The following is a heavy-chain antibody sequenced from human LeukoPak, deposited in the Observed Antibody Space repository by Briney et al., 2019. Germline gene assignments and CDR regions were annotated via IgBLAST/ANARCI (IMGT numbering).Heavy chain of an antibody. D-gene: IGHD4-23*01. J-gene: IGHJ4*02. CDR3: ARTDGNSEG. CDR2: INHSGST. CDR1: GGSFSGYY. Sequence: SETLSLTCAVYGGSFSGYYWSWIRQPPGKGLEWIGEINHSGSTNYNPSLKSRVTISVDTSKNQFSLKLSSATAADTAVYYCARTDGNSEGWGQGTLVTVSS. V-gene: IGHV4-34*01.